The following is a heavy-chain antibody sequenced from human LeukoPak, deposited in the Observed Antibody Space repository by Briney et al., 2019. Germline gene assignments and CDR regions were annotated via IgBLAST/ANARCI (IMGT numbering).Heavy chain of an antibody. Sequence: SETLSLTCAVYGGSFSGYYWSWIRQPPGKGLEWIGEINHSGSTNYNPSLKSRVTISVDTSKNQFSLKLSSVTAADTAVYYCARGRRAYYYGSGSYFQFDYWGQGTLVTVSS. V-gene: IGHV4-34*01. J-gene: IGHJ4*02. D-gene: IGHD3-10*01. CDR2: INHSGST. CDR1: GGSFSGYY. CDR3: ARGRRAYYYGSGSYFQFDY.